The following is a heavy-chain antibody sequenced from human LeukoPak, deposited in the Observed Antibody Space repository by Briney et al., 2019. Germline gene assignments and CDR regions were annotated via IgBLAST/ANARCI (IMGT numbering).Heavy chain of an antibody. J-gene: IGHJ2*01. CDR1: GFTFSSYG. Sequence: GGSLRLSCAASGFTFSSYGMHWVRQAPGKGLEWVAVISYDGSNKYYVDSVKGRFTISRDNSKNMVCLQMNSLRAEDTAVYYCARDLLYSGSYSWYFDLWGRGTPVTVSS. V-gene: IGHV3-30*03. D-gene: IGHD1-26*01. CDR2: ISYDGSNK. CDR3: ARDLLYSGSYSWYFDL.